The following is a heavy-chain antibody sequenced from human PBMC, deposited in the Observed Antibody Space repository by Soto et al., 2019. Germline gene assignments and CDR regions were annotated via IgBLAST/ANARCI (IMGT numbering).Heavy chain of an antibody. D-gene: IGHD1-26*01. V-gene: IGHV1-8*01. CDR2: LNPNSGST. J-gene: IGHJ4*02. CDR3: ASRVGATSFDFDY. Sequence: VQLVQSGAEWRKPGASLRVSGKVSGYTFTSFDFNWVGLAPGQGLDWMGWLNPNSGSTDYAQRFQGRVTMTRNISISTAYMELSSLSSEDTAVYYCASRVGATSFDFDYWGQGTLVTVSS. CDR1: GYTFTSFD.